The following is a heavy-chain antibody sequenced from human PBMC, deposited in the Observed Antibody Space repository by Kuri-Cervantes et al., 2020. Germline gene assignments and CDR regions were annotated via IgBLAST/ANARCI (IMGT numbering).Heavy chain of an antibody. V-gene: IGHV3-30*02. D-gene: IGHD3-22*01. J-gene: IGHJ6*02. CDR2: IWYDGSNK. CDR3: AKERYYYDSSGYPNINYYYGMDV. CDR1: GFTFSSYG. Sequence: GGSLRLSCAASGFTFSSYGMHWVRQAPGKGLEWVAVIWYDGSNKYYADSVKGRFTISRDNSKNTLYLQMNSLRAEDTAVYYCAKERYYYDSSGYPNINYYYGMDVWGQGTTVTVSS.